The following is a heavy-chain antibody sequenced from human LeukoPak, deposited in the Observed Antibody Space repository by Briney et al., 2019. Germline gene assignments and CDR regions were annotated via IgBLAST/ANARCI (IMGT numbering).Heavy chain of an antibody. CDR1: DGSISTYY. Sequence: SETLSLTCTVSDGSISTYYWSWIRQPPGKGLEWIGYIHYSGSTNYSPSLKSRVTMSVDTSKNQFSLRLSSVTAADTAVYYCARAIVPAARAYAFDIWGQGTMVTVSS. CDR2: IHYSGST. J-gene: IGHJ3*02. V-gene: IGHV4-59*08. D-gene: IGHD2-2*01. CDR3: ARAIVPAARAYAFDI.